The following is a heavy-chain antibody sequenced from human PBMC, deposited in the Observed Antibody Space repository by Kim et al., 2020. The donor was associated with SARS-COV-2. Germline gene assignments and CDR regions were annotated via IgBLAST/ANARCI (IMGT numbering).Heavy chain of an antibody. J-gene: IGHJ5*02. CDR3: ARHERPIAWFGELMGWFDP. Sequence: SETLSLTCTVYGGSISSYYWSWIRQPPGKGLEWIGYIYYSGSTNYNPSLKSRVTISVDTSKNQFSLKLSSVTAADTAVYYCARHERPIAWFGELMGWFDPWGQGTLVTVSS. CDR2: IYYSGST. CDR1: GGSISSYY. V-gene: IGHV4-59*08. D-gene: IGHD3-10*01.